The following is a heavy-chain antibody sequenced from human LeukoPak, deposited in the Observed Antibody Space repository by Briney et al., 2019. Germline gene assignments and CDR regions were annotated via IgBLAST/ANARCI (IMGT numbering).Heavy chain of an antibody. CDR1: GFTFSNYA. CDR2: ISGIGGST. D-gene: IGHD2-15*01. J-gene: IGHJ4*02. CDR3: AKDLDQSRYCIGGSCYSTDY. Sequence: PGGSLRLSCSASGFTFSNYAMHWVRQAPGKGLEYVSAISGIGGSTYYADSVKGRFTISRDNSKNTLYLQMNSLRAEDTAVYYCAKDLDQSRYCIGGSCYSTDYWGQGTLVTVSS. V-gene: IGHV3-64*04.